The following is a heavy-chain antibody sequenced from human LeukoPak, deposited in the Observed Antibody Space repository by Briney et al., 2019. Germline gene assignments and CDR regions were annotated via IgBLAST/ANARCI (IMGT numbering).Heavy chain of an antibody. V-gene: IGHV1-8*03. J-gene: IGHJ4*02. CDR2: MNPNSGDK. CDR3: ARTTSLTASGYDY. CDR1: VYTFTNYH. D-gene: IGHD4-17*01. Sequence: GASVTVSFKSSVYTFTNYHINWVRQAAGQGLEWMGWMNPNSGDKGYAQKFQGRVSITSDTSISTAYMELSSLRSEDTAVYFCARTTSLTASGYDYWGQGTLVTVSS.